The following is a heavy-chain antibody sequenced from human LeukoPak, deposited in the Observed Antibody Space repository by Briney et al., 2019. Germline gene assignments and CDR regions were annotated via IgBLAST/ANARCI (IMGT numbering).Heavy chain of an antibody. Sequence: ASVKVSCKASGYTFTSYGISWVRQAPGQGLEWMGWISAYNGNTNYARKLQGRVAMTTDTSTSTAYMELRSLRSDDTAVYYCARDDSVWFGELSHDYWGQGTLVTVSS. J-gene: IGHJ4*02. V-gene: IGHV1-18*01. D-gene: IGHD3-10*01. CDR2: ISAYNGNT. CDR3: ARDDSVWFGELSHDY. CDR1: GYTFTSYG.